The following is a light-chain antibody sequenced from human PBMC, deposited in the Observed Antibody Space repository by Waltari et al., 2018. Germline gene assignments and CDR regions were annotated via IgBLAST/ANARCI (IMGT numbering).Light chain of an antibody. J-gene: IGKJ2*01. CDR2: AAS. CDR1: QGISSY. Sequence: IRITQSPSSLSASTGDRVTITCRASQGISSYLAWYQQKPGKAPKLLIYAASTLQSGVPSRFSGSGSGTDFTLTISCLQSEDFATYYCQQYYSYPRTFGQGTKLEIK. CDR3: QQYYSYPRT. V-gene: IGKV1-8*01.